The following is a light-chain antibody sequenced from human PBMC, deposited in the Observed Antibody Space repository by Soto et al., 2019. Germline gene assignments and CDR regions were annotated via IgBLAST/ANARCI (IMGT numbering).Light chain of an antibody. CDR3: AAWDDSLNGWV. V-gene: IGLV1-36*01. Sequence: QSVLTQPPSVSDAPRQRVTISCSGSSSNLGNHAVNWYQQLPGKAPKLLIYYDDLLPSGVSDRFSGSKSGTSASLAISGLQSEDEADYYCAAWDDSLNGWVFGGGTQLTVL. CDR1: SSNLGNHA. J-gene: IGLJ3*02. CDR2: YDD.